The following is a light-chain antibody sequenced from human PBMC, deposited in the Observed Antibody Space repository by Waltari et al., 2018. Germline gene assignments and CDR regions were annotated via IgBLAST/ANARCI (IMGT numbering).Light chain of an antibody. CDR3: SSYISSSTLEL. V-gene: IGLV2-14*03. Sequence: QSALTQPASVSGSPGQAITISCPGTSSDVGGYNYVSWYQQHPGKATKLMIYDVSNRPSGVSNRFSGSKSGNTASLTISGLQAEDEADYYCSSYISSSTLELFGGGTSLTVL. J-gene: IGLJ2*01. CDR2: DVS. CDR1: SSDVGGYNY.